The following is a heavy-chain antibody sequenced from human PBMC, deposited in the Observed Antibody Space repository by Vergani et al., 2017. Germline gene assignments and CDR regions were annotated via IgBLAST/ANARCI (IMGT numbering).Heavy chain of an antibody. D-gene: IGHD3-10*01. CDR3: ARHRGSGGFFPSSYFYWMDV. CDR1: DSSIMTNPY. Sequence: QVQLQESGPGLVKPSETLTLTCDVSDSSIMTNPYWGWFRQSPGKGLEWIGCIHHSGDTHYNSSRKSRVSISIVSSSKFSLSLTSVTAADTAIYYCARHRGSGGFFPSSYFYWMDVWGHGTTVTVSS. V-gene: IGHV4-38-2*01. J-gene: IGHJ6*02. CDR2: IHHSGDT.